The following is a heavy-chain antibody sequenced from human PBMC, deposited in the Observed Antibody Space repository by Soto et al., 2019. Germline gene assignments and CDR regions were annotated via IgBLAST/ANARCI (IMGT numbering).Heavy chain of an antibody. Sequence: GASVKVSCKASGYTFTSYAMHWVRQAPGQRLEWMGWINAGNGNTKYSQKFQGRVTITRDTSASTAYMELSSLRSEDTAVYYCARAIGYSSGWYYFCFDPWGQGTLVTVSS. CDR3: ARAIGYSSGWYYFCFDP. D-gene: IGHD6-19*01. CDR2: INAGNGNT. J-gene: IGHJ5*02. CDR1: GYTFTSYA. V-gene: IGHV1-3*01.